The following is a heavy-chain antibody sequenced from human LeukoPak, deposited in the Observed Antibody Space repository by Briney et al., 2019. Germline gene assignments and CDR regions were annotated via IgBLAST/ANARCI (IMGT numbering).Heavy chain of an antibody. V-gene: IGHV3-7*01. CDR1: GFTFSSYW. J-gene: IGHJ6*02. CDR2: IKQDGSET. Sequence: PGGSLRLSCAASGFTFSSYWMSWVRQPPGKGLEWVANIKQDGSETYYVDSVKGRFTISRDNAKNSLFLQMNSLRAEDTAVYYCARDPPHGMDVWGQGTTVTVSS. CDR3: ARDPPHGMDV.